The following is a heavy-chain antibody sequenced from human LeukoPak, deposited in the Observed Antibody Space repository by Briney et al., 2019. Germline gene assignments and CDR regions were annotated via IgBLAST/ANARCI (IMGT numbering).Heavy chain of an antibody. D-gene: IGHD3-10*01. J-gene: IGHJ3*02. CDR2: ISSSSSTI. Sequence: GRSLRLSCAASGFTFSSYSMNWVRQAPGKGLEWVSYISSSSSTIYYADSVKGRFTISRDNAKNSLYLQMNSLRAEDTAVYYCARDNWRYYGSGSYVAIAFDIWGQGTMVTVSS. CDR1: GFTFSSYS. CDR3: ARDNWRYYGSGSYVAIAFDI. V-gene: IGHV3-48*01.